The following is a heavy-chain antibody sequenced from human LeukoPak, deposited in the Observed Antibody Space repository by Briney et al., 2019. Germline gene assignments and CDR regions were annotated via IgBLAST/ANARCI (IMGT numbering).Heavy chain of an antibody. CDR1: GFTFSSYA. Sequence: GGSLRLSCAASGFTFSSYAMHWVRQAPGKGLEWVAVISYDGSNKYYADSVKGRFTISRDNSKSTLYLQMNSLRAEDTAVYYCAREWYSSSWYESNYYYGMDVWGQGTTVTVSS. V-gene: IGHV3-30-3*01. CDR2: ISYDGSNK. D-gene: IGHD6-13*01. J-gene: IGHJ6*02. CDR3: AREWYSSSWYESNYYYGMDV.